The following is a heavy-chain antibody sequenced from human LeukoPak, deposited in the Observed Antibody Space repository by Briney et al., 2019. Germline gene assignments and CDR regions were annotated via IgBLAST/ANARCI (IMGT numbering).Heavy chain of an antibody. J-gene: IGHJ4*02. D-gene: IGHD6-19*01. CDR3: AKDLGYSSGWSDNFDY. CDR1: GFTFSSYA. V-gene: IGHV3-23*01. Sequence: GGSLRLSCAASGFTFSSYAMSWVRQAPGKGLEWVSAISGSGGSTYYADSVKGRFTISRDNSKNTLYLQMNSLRAEDTAVYYCAKDLGYSSGWSDNFDYWGQGTLVTVSP. CDR2: ISGSGGST.